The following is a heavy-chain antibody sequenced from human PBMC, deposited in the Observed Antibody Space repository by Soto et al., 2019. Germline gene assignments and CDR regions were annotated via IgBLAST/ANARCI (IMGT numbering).Heavy chain of an antibody. CDR3: ARDMSSSSRGMDV. Sequence: GGSLRLSCAGSGFTFRTYEMNWVRQAPGKGLEWVSYISESGTSIYYADSVKGRFTISRDNAKNSLYLQMNSLRVEDTAVYYCARDMSSSSRGMDVWGQGTTVTVSS. D-gene: IGHD6-13*01. CDR1: GFTFRTYE. V-gene: IGHV3-48*03. CDR2: ISESGTSI. J-gene: IGHJ6*02.